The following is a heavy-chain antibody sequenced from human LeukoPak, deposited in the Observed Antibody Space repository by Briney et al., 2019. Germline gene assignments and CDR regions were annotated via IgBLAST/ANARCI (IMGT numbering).Heavy chain of an antibody. CDR3: ARDQGYSYGYGYYYYYMDV. CDR2: IYYSGST. CDR1: GGSISSSSYY. V-gene: IGHV4-39*07. Sequence: PSETLSLTCTVSGGSISSSSYYWGWIRQPPGKGLEWIGSIYYSGSTYYNPSLKSRVTISVDTSKNQFSLKLSSVTAADTAVYYCARDQGYSYGYGYYYYYMDVWGKGTTVTISS. J-gene: IGHJ6*03. D-gene: IGHD5-18*01.